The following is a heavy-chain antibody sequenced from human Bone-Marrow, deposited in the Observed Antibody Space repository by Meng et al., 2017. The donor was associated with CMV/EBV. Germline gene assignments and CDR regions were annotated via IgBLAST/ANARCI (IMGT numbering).Heavy chain of an antibody. Sequence: SQTLSLTCAVYGGSFSGYYWSWIRQPPGKGLEWIGEINHSGSTNYNPSLKSRVTISVDTSKNQFSLKLSSVTAADTAVYYCARGSTAARLGWFDPWGPGNRVTGAS. D-gene: IGHD6-6*01. CDR3: ARGSTAARLGWFDP. CDR1: GGSFSGYY. V-gene: IGHV4-34*01. CDR2: INHSGST. J-gene: IGHJ5*02.